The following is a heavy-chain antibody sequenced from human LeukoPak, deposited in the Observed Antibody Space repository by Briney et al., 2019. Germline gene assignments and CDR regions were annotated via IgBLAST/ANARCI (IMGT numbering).Heavy chain of an antibody. V-gene: IGHV1-18*01. J-gene: IGHJ4*02. CDR3: AREPVRASGWYVGSYFDY. D-gene: IGHD6-19*01. Sequence: ASVKVSCKASGYTFTGYGISWVRQAPGQGLEWMGWISAYNGNTNYAQKLQGRVTMTTDTSTSTAYMELSSLRSEDTAVYYCAREPVRASGWYVGSYFDYWGQGTLVTVSS. CDR1: GYTFTGYG. CDR2: ISAYNGNT.